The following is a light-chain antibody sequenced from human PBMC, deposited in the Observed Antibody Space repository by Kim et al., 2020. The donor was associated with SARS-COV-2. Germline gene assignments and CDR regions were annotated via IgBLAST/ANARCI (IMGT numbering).Light chain of an antibody. Sequence: VTISSSGGTSNLGNNLLSWYHQLPGTAPKVLIYKDDKRPSGVPGRFSASKSGTSATLAITGLQTGDEGDYYCGTWDDRLDAGVFGGGTQLTVL. J-gene: IGLJ3*02. CDR1: TSNLGNNL. V-gene: IGLV1-51*01. CDR3: GTWDDRLDAGV. CDR2: KDD.